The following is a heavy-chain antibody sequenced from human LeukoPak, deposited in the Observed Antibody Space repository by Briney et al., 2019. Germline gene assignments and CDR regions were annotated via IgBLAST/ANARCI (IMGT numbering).Heavy chain of an antibody. V-gene: IGHV3-30*02. CDR1: GFTFNTHG. D-gene: IGHD2-8*01. CDR2: IQFDGSKI. CDR3: ARDRGVPGPGNALDI. Sequence: PGGSLRLSCVASGFTFNTHGMHWVRQAPGKGLEWVAFIQFDGSKIDYADSVKGRFTISRDNSKNTLYLQMNSLRVEDTAVYYCARDRGVPGPGNALDIWGQGTMVTVSS. J-gene: IGHJ3*02.